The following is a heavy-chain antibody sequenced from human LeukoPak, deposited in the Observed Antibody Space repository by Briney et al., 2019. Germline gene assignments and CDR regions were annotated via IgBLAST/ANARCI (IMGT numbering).Heavy chain of an antibody. Sequence: EASVKVSCKASGGTFSSYAISWVRQAPGQGLEWMGRIIPILGIANYAQKFQGRVTITADKSTSTAYMELSSLRSEDTAVYYCAREPSSYYYDSSGYYYPHDAFDIWGQGTMVTVS. CDR1: GGTFSSYA. CDR2: IIPILGIA. V-gene: IGHV1-69*04. J-gene: IGHJ3*02. D-gene: IGHD3-22*01. CDR3: AREPSSYYYDSSGYYYPHDAFDI.